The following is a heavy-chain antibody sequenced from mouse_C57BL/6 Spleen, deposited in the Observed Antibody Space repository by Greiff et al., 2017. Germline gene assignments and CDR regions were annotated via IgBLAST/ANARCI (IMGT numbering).Heavy chain of an antibody. D-gene: IGHD1-1*01. CDR1: GYTFTSYW. J-gene: IGHJ2*01. CDR2: IHPNSGST. CDR3: ARERYGSSYVNFDY. Sequence: QVQLQQPGAELVKPGASVKLSCKASGYTFTSYWMHWVKQRPGQGLEWIGMIHPNSGSTNYNEKFKSKATLTVDKSSSTAYMQLSSLTSEDSAVYYCARERYGSSYVNFDYWGQGTTLTVSS. V-gene: IGHV1-64*01.